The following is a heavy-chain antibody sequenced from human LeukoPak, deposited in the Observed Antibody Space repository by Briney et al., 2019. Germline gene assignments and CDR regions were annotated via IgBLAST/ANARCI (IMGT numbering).Heavy chain of an antibody. J-gene: IGHJ5*02. CDR3: ARAITVTRDSNWFDP. CDR2: IYYSGST. D-gene: IGHD4-17*01. V-gene: IGHV4-39*01. Sequence: SETLSLTCTVSGGSISSSSYYWGWIRQPPGKGLKWIGSIYYSGSTYYNSSLKSRVTISVDTSKNQFSLRLSSVTAADTAVYYCARAITVTRDSNWFDPWGQGTLVTVSS. CDR1: GGSISSSSYY.